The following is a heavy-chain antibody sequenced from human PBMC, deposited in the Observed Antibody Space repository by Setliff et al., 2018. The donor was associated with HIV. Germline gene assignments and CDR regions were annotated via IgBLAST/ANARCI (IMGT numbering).Heavy chain of an antibody. J-gene: IGHJ4*01. Sequence: ASVKVSCKASGYTFTTYSLHLVRQAPGQSLEWMGWINVGKGDTKYSQDFQGRITITRDTSANTAYMELSRLRSDDTAVYFCARGALLAVFDFDHWGHGTLVTVSS. CDR1: GYTFTTYS. D-gene: IGHD3-10*01. V-gene: IGHV1-3*01. CDR2: INVGKGDT. CDR3: ARGALLAVFDFDH.